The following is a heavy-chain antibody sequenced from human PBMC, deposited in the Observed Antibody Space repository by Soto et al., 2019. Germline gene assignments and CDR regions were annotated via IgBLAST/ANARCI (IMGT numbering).Heavy chain of an antibody. D-gene: IGHD3-10*01. J-gene: IGHJ4*02. V-gene: IGHV4-61*01. CDR1: GGSVSSESSY. Sequence: QVQLQESGPGLVKPSETLSLTCTVSGGSVSSESSYWSWIRQPPGKGLEWIGTISSNGNTNYNPSLKRRVTISVDTATNQLSLKLSPVTAADTAVYYCARNVISASPRHDSWGQGTLVTVSS. CDR3: ARNVISASPRHDS. CDR2: ISSNGNT.